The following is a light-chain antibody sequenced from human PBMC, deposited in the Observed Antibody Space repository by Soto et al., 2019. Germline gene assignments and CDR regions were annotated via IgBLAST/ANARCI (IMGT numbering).Light chain of an antibody. J-gene: IGKJ4*02. V-gene: IGKV3-20*01. CDR1: QTVSNTS. CDR2: GAS. Sequence: EIVLTQVPGALPLSPGERVTLSCRASQTVSNTSLAWYQQKSGQAPKFLIYGASNRATGIPDRFSSSGSGTDFTLTISRLEPEDFAVYYCQQYGALPPSFGGGTKVEIK. CDR3: QQYGALPPS.